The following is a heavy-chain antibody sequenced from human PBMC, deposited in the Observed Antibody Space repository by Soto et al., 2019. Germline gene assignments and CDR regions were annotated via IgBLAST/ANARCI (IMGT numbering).Heavy chain of an antibody. Sequence: SETLSLTCAVYGGSFSGYYLSWIRQPPGKGLEWIGEINHSGSTNYNPSLKSRVTISVDTSKNQFSLKLSSVTAADTAVYYCARGRGRITMVRGVDNWFDPWGQGTLVTVSS. CDR1: GGSFSGYY. J-gene: IGHJ5*02. D-gene: IGHD3-10*01. CDR3: ARGRGRITMVRGVDNWFDP. CDR2: INHSGST. V-gene: IGHV4-34*01.